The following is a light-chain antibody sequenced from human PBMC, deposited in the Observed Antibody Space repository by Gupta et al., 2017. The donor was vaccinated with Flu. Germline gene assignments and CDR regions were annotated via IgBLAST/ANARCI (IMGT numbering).Light chain of an antibody. J-gene: IGKJ1*01. V-gene: IGKV1-5*03. Sequence: IQMTQSPSPLSESVGDRVTITCRASQSISSWLAWYQQKPGKAPKLLIYKASSLESGVPSRFSGSGSGTEFTLTISSLQPDDFATYYCQQYNSYSRTFGQGTKVEIK. CDR2: KAS. CDR1: QSISSW. CDR3: QQYNSYSRT.